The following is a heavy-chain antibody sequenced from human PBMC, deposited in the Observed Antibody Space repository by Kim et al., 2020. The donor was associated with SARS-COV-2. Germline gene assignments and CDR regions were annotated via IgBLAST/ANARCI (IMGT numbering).Heavy chain of an antibody. D-gene: IGHD3-10*01. J-gene: IGHJ5*02. V-gene: IGHV3-74*01. CDR1: GFTFSSYW. CDR2: ISSDGSST. CDR3: ARGSGSGREKHWFGP. Sequence: GGSLRLSCAASGFTFSSYWMHWVRQAPGKGLVWVSRISSDGSSTTYADSVKGRFTISRDNAKNTLYLQMNSLRAEDTAVYYCARGSGSGREKHWFGPWG.